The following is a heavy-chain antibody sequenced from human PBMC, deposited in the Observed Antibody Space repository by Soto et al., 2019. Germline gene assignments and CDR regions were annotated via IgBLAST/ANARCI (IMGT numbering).Heavy chain of an antibody. J-gene: IGHJ4*02. Sequence: QVQLVQSGAEVKKPGSSVKVSCKASGGTFSSYAISWVRQAPGQGLEWMGGIIPIFGTANYAQKFQGRVTITADESTSTAYMELGSLRSEDTAGYYCASLYYYDSGGCLVALRYWGEGPLVSVSS. V-gene: IGHV1-69*01. CDR2: IIPIFGTA. CDR1: GGTFSSYA. CDR3: ASLYYYDSGGCLVALRY. D-gene: IGHD3-22*01.